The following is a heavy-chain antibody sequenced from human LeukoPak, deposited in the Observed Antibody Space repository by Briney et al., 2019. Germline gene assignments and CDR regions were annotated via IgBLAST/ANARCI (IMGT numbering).Heavy chain of an antibody. D-gene: IGHD6-19*01. V-gene: IGHV3-7*03. Sequence: GGSLRLSCAASGFTFSNAWMNWVRQAPGKGLEWVANIKQDGSEKYYVDSVKGRFTISRDNAKNSLYLQMNSLRAEDTAVYYCARVVAGPYYYYYGMDVWGQGTTVTVSS. J-gene: IGHJ6*02. CDR2: IKQDGSEK. CDR3: ARVVAGPYYYYYGMDV. CDR1: GFTFSNAW.